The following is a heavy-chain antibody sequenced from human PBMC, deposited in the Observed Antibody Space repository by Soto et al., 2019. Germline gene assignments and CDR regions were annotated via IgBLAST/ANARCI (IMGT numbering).Heavy chain of an antibody. D-gene: IGHD3-22*01. CDR2: IYPGDSDT. CDR3: ARRLEYYYDSSGSKRVSAYGMDV. V-gene: IGHV5-51*01. Sequence: HGESLKISCKGSGYSFTSYWIGWVRQMPGKGLEWMGIIYPGDSDTRYSPSFQGQVTISADKSISTAYLQWSSLKASDTAMYYCARRLEYYYDSSGSKRVSAYGMDVWGQGTTVTVSS. CDR1: GYSFTSYW. J-gene: IGHJ6*02.